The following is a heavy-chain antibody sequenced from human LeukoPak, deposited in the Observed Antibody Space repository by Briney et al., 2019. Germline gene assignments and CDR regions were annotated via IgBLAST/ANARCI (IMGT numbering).Heavy chain of an antibody. Sequence: SETLSLTCTVSGGSISSSSYYWGWIRQPPGKGLEWIGSFYYSGSTYYNPSLKSRVTISVDTSKNQFSLKLSSVTAADTAVYYCARDGELRGNYVFPVFDYWGQGTLVTVSS. D-gene: IGHD1-7*01. V-gene: IGHV4-39*07. CDR1: GGSISSSSYY. CDR3: ARDGELRGNYVFPVFDY. J-gene: IGHJ4*02. CDR2: FYYSGST.